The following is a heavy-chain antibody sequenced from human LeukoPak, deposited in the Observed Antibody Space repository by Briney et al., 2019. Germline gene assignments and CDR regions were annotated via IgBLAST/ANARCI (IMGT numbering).Heavy chain of an antibody. D-gene: IGHD2-15*01. V-gene: IGHV4-31*03. J-gene: IGHJ4*02. CDR2: IYYSGST. CDR3: AADRGYCSGGSCYQGNYFDY. Sequence: SQTLSLTCTVSGGSISSGGYYWSWIRQHPGKGLEWIGYIYYSGSTYYNPSLKSRVTISVDTSKNQFSLKLSSVTAAGTAVYYCAADRGYCSGGSCYQGNYFDYWGQGTLVTVSS. CDR1: GGSISSGGYY.